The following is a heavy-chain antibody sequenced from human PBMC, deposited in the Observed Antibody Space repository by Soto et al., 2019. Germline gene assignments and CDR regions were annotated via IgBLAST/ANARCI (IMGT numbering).Heavy chain of an antibody. D-gene: IGHD3-16*02. J-gene: IGHJ6*02. CDR1: GGTFSSYA. CDR2: IIPIFGTA. CDR3: ARVGSMITFVGVIAPYYYGMDV. Sequence: GASVQVSCKASGGTFSSYAISWVRQAPGQGLEWMGGIIPIFGTANYAQKFQGRVTITADESTSTAYMELSSLRSEDTAVYYCARVGSMITFVGVIAPYYYGMDVWGQGTTVTVSS. V-gene: IGHV1-69*13.